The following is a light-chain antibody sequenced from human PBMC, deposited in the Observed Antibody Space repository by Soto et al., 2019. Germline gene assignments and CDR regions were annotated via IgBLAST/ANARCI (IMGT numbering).Light chain of an antibody. Sequence: EIVLTQSPGTLSLSPGERATLSCRASQSVSSSYLAWYQQKPGQARRLLIYGASSRATGIPDRFSGSGSGKDFTLTISRLEPEEFAVDYWWQYASSPRTFGGGTKVEIK. CDR2: GAS. J-gene: IGKJ4*01. CDR3: WQYASSPRT. V-gene: IGKV3-20*01. CDR1: QSVSSSY.